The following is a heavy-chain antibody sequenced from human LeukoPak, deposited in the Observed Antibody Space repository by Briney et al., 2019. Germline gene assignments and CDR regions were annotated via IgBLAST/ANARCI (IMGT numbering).Heavy chain of an antibody. CDR1: GGSISNSDYY. V-gene: IGHV4-39*01. D-gene: IGHD4/OR15-4a*01. CDR2: IYYSGST. J-gene: IGHJ4*02. CDR3: ARQPAAAGAIPYFDS. Sequence: PSETLSLTCTVSGGSISNSDYYWGWIRQPPGKGLEWVGSIYYSGSTYYNPSLKSRVTMSVDASRKQFSLKLSSVTAADTAVYFCARQPAAAGAIPYFDSWGQGTLVAVPS.